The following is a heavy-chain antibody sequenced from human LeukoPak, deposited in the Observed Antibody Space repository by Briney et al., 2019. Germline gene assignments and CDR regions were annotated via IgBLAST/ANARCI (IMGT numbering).Heavy chain of an antibody. CDR1: GGSFSSYY. Sequence: SETLSLTCTVSGGSFSSYYWSWIRQPPGKGLEWIGYIYYTGSTNYNPSLQSRVTISLDKSKNQFSLKLTSVTAADTAVYYCARKGYDYGWFDPWGQGTLVTVSS. CDR2: IYYTGST. CDR3: ARKGYDYGWFDP. V-gene: IGHV4-59*12. D-gene: IGHD5-12*01. J-gene: IGHJ5*02.